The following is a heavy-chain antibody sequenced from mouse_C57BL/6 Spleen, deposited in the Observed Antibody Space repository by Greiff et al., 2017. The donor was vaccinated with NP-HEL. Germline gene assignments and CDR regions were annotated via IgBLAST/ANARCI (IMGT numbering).Heavy chain of an antibody. CDR1: GYTFTSYT. Sequence: VQRVESGAELARPGASVKMSCKASGYTFTSYTMHWVKQRPGQGLEWIGYINPSSGYTKYNQKFKDKATLTADKSSSTAYMQLSSLTSEDSAVYYCASAYGKDAMDYWGQGTSVTVSS. CDR2: INPSSGYT. CDR3: ASAYGKDAMDY. D-gene: IGHD2-1*01. V-gene: IGHV1-4*01. J-gene: IGHJ4*01.